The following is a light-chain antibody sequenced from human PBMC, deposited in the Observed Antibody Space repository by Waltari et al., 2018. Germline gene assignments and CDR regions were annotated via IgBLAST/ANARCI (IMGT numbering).Light chain of an antibody. Sequence: AIRMTQSPSSFSASTGDRVTITCRASQGISSYLAWYQQKPGKATKLLIYAASTLQSGVPSRFSGSGSGTDFTLTISCLQSEDFATYYCQQYYSYPSYTFGQGTKLEIK. V-gene: IGKV1-8*01. CDR1: QGISSY. CDR2: AAS. J-gene: IGKJ2*01. CDR3: QQYYSYPSYT.